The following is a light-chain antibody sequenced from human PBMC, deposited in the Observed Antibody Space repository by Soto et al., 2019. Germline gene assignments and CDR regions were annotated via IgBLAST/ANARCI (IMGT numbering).Light chain of an antibody. Sequence: QSVLTQPASVSGSPGQSITIPCTGTSSDVGGYNYVSWYQQHPGKAPKLMIYEVSNRPSGVSNRFSGSKSGNTASLTISGLQAEDEADYYCSSYTSSSTYGFGTGTKVTV. J-gene: IGLJ1*01. CDR1: SSDVGGYNY. CDR2: EVS. V-gene: IGLV2-14*01. CDR3: SSYTSSSTYG.